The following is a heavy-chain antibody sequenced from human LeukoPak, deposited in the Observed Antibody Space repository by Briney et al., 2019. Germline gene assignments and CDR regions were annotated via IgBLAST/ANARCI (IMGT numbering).Heavy chain of an antibody. CDR1: GYTFTNYA. CDR3: AREGPYSGSSWYMFVY. CDR2: INTNTGYL. D-gene: IGHD1-26*01. J-gene: IGHJ4*02. V-gene: IGHV7-4-1*02. Sequence: GASVKLSCKASGYTFTNYAMNWVRQAPGKGLEWVACINTNTGYLYYAHCFKGRFVFSLDNSKNTAYLQISSLKAEDTAVYYCAREGPYSGSSWYMFVYWGQGTLVTVSS.